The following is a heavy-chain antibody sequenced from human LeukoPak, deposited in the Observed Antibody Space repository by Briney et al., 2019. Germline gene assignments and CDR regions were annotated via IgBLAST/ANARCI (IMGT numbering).Heavy chain of an antibody. CDR2: ISYDGSNK. J-gene: IGHJ4*02. CDR3: ARGSLGYCDSTSCFTQFDY. V-gene: IGHV3-30*04. Sequence: KSLRLSCAASGFTFSSSAIHWVRQAPGKGLEWVAVISYDGSNKNYADSVKGRFTISRDNSKNTLYLQMNSLRAEDTAVYYCARGSLGYCDSTSCFTQFDYWGQGTLVTVSS. D-gene: IGHD2-2*02. CDR1: GFTFSSSA.